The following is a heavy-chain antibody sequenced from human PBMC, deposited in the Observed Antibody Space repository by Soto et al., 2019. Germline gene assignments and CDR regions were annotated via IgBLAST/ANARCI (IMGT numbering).Heavy chain of an antibody. V-gene: IGHV3-64D*06. CDR3: VKEGYMRSDWYGQFDY. CDR2: ISSYGADT. D-gene: IGHD6-19*01. J-gene: IGHJ4*02. CDR1: GFTFNSYA. Sequence: GGSLRLSCSASGFTFNSYAMHWVRQAPGKGLEFVSAISSYGADTYYADSVKGRFAISRDNSKNTLYLQMSSLRAEDTALYYCVKEGYMRSDWYGQFDYWGQGARVTVSX.